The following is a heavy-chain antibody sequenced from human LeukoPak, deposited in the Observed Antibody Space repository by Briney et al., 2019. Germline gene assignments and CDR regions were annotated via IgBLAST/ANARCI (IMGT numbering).Heavy chain of an antibody. CDR1: GFTFSSYS. Sequence: GESLRLSCGASGFTFSSYSKNWVRQAPGRGLEWVSSISSSSSVIFYSDSVKGRFTISRDNAKNSLYLQMNSLRAEDTAVYYCARGGSGATRDDTFDIWGQGTMVTVSS. D-gene: IGHD3-16*01. CDR2: ISSSSSVI. J-gene: IGHJ3*02. CDR3: ARGGSGATRDDTFDI. V-gene: IGHV3-21*01.